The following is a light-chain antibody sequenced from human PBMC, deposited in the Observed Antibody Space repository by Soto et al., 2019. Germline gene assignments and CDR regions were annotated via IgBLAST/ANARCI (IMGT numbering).Light chain of an antibody. CDR2: EAS. CDR1: SNDVGTYNL. J-gene: IGLJ2*01. CDR3: CSYGRSVV. V-gene: IGLV2-23*01. Sequence: QSVLTQPASVSGSPGQSITISCTCISNDVGTYNLVSWYQHHPGKAPKLIIYEASKRPSGVPKRFSGSKSGNTASLTISGLHAEDEADYYCCSYGRSVVFGGGTKLTVL.